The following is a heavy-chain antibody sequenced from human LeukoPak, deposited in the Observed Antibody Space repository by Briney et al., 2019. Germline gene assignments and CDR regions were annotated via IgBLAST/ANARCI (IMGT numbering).Heavy chain of an antibody. CDR3: AREVGYCSGGSCLPHFDY. CDR1: GFTFDDYG. CDR2: INWNGGST. V-gene: IGHV3-20*04. J-gene: IGHJ4*02. D-gene: IGHD2-15*01. Sequence: GGSLRLSCAASGFTFDDYGMSWVRQAPGKGLEWVSGINWNGGSTGYADSVKGRFTISRDNAKNSLYLQMNSLRAEDTAVYYCAREVGYCSGGSCLPHFDYWGQGTLVTVSS.